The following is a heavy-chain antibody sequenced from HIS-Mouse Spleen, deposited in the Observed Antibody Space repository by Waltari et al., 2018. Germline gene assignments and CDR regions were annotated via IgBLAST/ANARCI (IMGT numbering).Heavy chain of an antibody. CDR3: AREIPYSSSWYDWYFDL. CDR2: IDYSGCT. V-gene: IGHV4-39*07. D-gene: IGHD6-13*01. J-gene: IGHJ2*01. Sequence: QLQLQESGPGLVKPSETLSLTCTVSGGSISSSSYYWGWIRQPPGKGLEWIGSIDYSGCTYSNPSRKGRVTISVETSKNQFSLKLSSVTAADTAVYYCAREIPYSSSWYDWYFDLWGRGTLVTVSS. CDR1: GGSISSSSYY.